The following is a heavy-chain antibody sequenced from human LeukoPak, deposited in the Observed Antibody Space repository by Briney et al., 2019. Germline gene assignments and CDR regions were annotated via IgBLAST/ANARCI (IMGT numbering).Heavy chain of an antibody. J-gene: IGHJ4*02. V-gene: IGHV3-48*03. CDR2: ISSSGSTI. CDR1: GFTFSSYE. D-gene: IGHD3-16*02. Sequence: GGSLRLSCAASGFTFSSYEMNWVRQAPGKGLEWVSYISSSGSTIYYADSVKGRFTISRDNAKNSLYLQMNSLRAEDTAVYYCARAYYDYVWGSYPVYGGLDYWGQGTLVTVSS. CDR3: ARAYYDYVWGSYPVYGGLDY.